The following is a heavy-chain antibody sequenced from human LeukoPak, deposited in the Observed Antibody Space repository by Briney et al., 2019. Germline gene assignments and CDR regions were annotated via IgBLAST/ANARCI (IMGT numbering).Heavy chain of an antibody. J-gene: IGHJ4*02. CDR1: GFTFSSYG. D-gene: IGHD3-22*01. CDR2: ISYDGSNK. CDR3: ANEYYYDSSIAY. V-gene: IGHV3-30*18. Sequence: GGSLRLSCAASGFTFSSYGMHWVRQAPGKGLEWVAVISYDGSNKYYADSVKGRFTISRDNSKNTLYLQMNSLRAEDTAVYYCANEYYYDSSIAYWGQGTLVTVSS.